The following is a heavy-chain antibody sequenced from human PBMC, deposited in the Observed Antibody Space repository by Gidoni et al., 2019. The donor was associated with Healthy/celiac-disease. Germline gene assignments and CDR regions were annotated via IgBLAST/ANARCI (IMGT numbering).Heavy chain of an antibody. D-gene: IGHD6-19*01. V-gene: IGHV3-23*01. CDR3: AKDWDSSGWWTAFDI. Sequence: EVQLLESGGGLVQPGGSLKLSCAASGFTFSSYAMSWVRQAPGKGLEWVSAIGGSGDNTYYAESVKGRFTISRDNSKNTLYLEMNSLRAEDTAVYYCAKDWDSSGWWTAFDIWGQGAMVTVSS. CDR2: IGGSGDNT. J-gene: IGHJ3*02. CDR1: GFTFSSYA.